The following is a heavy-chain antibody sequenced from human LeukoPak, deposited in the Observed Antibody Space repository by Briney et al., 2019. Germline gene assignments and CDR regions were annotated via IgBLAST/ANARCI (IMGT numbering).Heavy chain of an antibody. D-gene: IGHD3-22*01. Sequence: GGSLRLSCAASGFTFTSYAMSWGPQAPGKGLEGVSAISGSGGSTYYADSVKGRFPISRDNSKNTLYLQMHSLRAEDTAVYYCAKDSSRRTMIVVVNMHYFVYWGQGTLGTVSA. V-gene: IGHV3-23*01. CDR1: GFTFTSYA. J-gene: IGHJ4*02. CDR3: AKDSSRRTMIVVVNMHYFVY. CDR2: ISGSGGST.